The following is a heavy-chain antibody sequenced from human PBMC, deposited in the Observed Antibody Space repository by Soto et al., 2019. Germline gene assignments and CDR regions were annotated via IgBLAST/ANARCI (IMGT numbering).Heavy chain of an antibody. V-gene: IGHV1-69*13. J-gene: IGHJ6*02. Sequence: SVKVSCKASGGTFSSYAISWVRQAPGQGLEWMGGIIPIFGTANYAQKFQGRVTITADESTSTAYMELSSLRSEDTAVYYCARGWSRSSFYYYYGMDVWGQGTTVTVS. D-gene: IGHD6-6*01. CDR1: GGTFSSYA. CDR3: ARGWSRSSFYYYYGMDV. CDR2: IIPIFGTA.